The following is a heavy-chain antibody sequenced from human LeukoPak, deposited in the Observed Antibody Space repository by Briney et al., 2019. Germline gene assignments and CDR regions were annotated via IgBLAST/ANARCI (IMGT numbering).Heavy chain of an antibody. Sequence: PGGSLRLSCAPSGFTFSSYDMHWVRQATGKGLEWVSAIGTAGDAYYPGSVKGRFTISRENAKNSLYLQMNSLRAGDTAVYYCARARGADYYDSSSPTDAFDIWGQGTMVTVSS. CDR1: GFTFSSYD. J-gene: IGHJ3*02. CDR2: IGTAGDA. D-gene: IGHD3-22*01. CDR3: ARARGADYYDSSSPTDAFDI. V-gene: IGHV3-13*01.